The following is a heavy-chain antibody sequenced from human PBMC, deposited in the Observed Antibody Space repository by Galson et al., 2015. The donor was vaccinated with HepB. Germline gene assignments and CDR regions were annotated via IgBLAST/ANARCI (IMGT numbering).Heavy chain of an antibody. CDR3: ARTEEPTTLVDGGLLFDP. CDR2: ISGSAYST. V-gene: IGHV3-23*01. D-gene: IGHD2/OR15-2a*01. CDR1: GFTFSDYA. Sequence: SLRLSCAASGFTFSDYAMSWVRQAPGKGLEWISSISGSAYSTYYADSVKGRFFISRDNSKNTLYLHMNSLKLKAVTAADTAVYYCARTEEPTTLVDGGLLFDPWGQGTLVTVSS. J-gene: IGHJ5*02.